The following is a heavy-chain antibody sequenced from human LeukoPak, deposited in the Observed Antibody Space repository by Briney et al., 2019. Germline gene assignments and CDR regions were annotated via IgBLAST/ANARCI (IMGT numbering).Heavy chain of an antibody. CDR2: IYYSGST. J-gene: IGHJ3*02. D-gene: IGHD3-9*01. CDR3: ARARSYDILTGRTVNAFDI. CDR1: GGSISSSSYY. Sequence: PSETLSLTCTVSGGSISSSSYYWGWIRQPPGKGLEWIGSIYYSGSTYYNPSLKSRVTISVDTSKNQFSLKLSSVTAADTAVYYCARARSYDILTGRTVNAFDIWGQGTMVTVSS. V-gene: IGHV4-39*07.